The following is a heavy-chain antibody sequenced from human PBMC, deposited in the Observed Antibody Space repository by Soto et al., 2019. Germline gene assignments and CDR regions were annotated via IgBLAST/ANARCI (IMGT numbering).Heavy chain of an antibody. CDR3: ARRYGGNLDY. V-gene: IGHV4-34*01. D-gene: IGHD1-1*01. CDR2: INHSGST. J-gene: IGHJ4*02. CDR1: GGSFSGYY. Sequence: PSETLCLTCAVDGGSFSGYYWTWIRQPPGTGLEWIGEINHSGSTNYNPSLKSRVTISVDTSKNQFSLKLSSATAADTAVYYCARRYGGNLDYWGQGTLVTVSS.